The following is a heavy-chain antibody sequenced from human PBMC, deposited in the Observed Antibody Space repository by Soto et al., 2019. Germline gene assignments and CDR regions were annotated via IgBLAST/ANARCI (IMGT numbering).Heavy chain of an antibody. CDR2: ISGSGGST. V-gene: IGHV3-23*01. D-gene: IGHD3-3*01. CDR1: GFTFSSYA. Sequence: GGSLRLSCAASGFTFSSYAMSWVRQAPGKGLEWVSAISGSGGSTYYADSVKGRFTISRDNSKNTLYLQMNSLRAEDTAVYYCAKGQGFVLRFLERPRQQLGPFDYWGQGTLVTVSS. J-gene: IGHJ4*02. CDR3: AKGQGFVLRFLERPRQQLGPFDY.